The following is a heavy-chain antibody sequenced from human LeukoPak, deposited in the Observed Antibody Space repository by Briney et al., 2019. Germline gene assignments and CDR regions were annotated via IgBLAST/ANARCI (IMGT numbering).Heavy chain of an antibody. Sequence: PSGTLSLTCGVSIGSISSGNWWTWVRQSPGKGLEWIEEIHHNGTRNYNPSLKSRVIISLDTFKNHISLILTSLTAADTAVYYCASAPILRGEGGEHYRCGLDVWGQGTTVIVSS. J-gene: IGHJ6*02. CDR1: IGSISSGNW. D-gene: IGHD2-2*02. CDR2: IHHNGTR. V-gene: IGHV4-4*02. CDR3: ASAPILRGEGGEHYRCGLDV.